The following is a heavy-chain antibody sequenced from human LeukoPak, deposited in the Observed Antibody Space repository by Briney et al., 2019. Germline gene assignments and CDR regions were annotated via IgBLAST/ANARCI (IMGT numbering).Heavy chain of an antibody. CDR1: GYSITSSSW. CDR2: IYHSGTT. CDR3: ARKENVYYYFDY. V-gene: IGHV4-28*01. Sequence: PSDTLSLTCAVSGYSITSSSWWGWIRQPPGKGLEWIGYIYHSGTTYYNPSLQNRVTMSVDTSKNQFSLKLSSVTAVDTAVYYCARKENVYYYFDYWGQGTLVTVSS. D-gene: IGHD3-10*01. J-gene: IGHJ4*02.